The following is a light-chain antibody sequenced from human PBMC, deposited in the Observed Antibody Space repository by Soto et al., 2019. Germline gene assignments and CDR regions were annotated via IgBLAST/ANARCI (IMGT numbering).Light chain of an antibody. V-gene: IGKV3-15*01. CDR1: QSVSSN. J-gene: IGKJ4*01. CDR3: QQYSDYSAHGLT. CDR2: GAS. Sequence: EIVMTQSPATLSVSPGERATLSCRASQSVSSNLAWYQQKPGQAPRLLIYGASTRATGIPARFSGSGSGTEFTLTISSLQSEDFAVYYCQQYSDYSAHGLTFGGGTKVAIK.